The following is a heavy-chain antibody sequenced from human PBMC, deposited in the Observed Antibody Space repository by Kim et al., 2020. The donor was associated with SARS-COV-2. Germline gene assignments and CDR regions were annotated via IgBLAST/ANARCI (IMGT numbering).Heavy chain of an antibody. V-gene: IGHV3-23*01. D-gene: IGHD5-12*01. CDR3: AKGAHSGYDWSDYYYYGMDV. Sequence: RFTISRDNAKNTLYLQMNSLRAEDTAVYYCAKGAHSGYDWSDYYYYGMDVWGQGTTVTISS. J-gene: IGHJ6*02.